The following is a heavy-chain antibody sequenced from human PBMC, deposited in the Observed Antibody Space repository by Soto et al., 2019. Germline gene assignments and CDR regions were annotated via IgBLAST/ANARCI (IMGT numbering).Heavy chain of an antibody. V-gene: IGHV4-31*03. CDR2: IFHSGST. D-gene: IGHD6-13*01. CDR3: VRGGIAGNWFDP. J-gene: IGHJ5*02. CDR1: GGSITSGGFY. Sequence: QVQLQESGPGLVKPSQTLSLTCSVSGGSITSGGFYWSWVRQHPEKGLEWIAYIFHSGSTDYNPSLKSRFIISADTSKNQFSLKLTSVTAADTAVYYCVRGGIAGNWFDPWGQGTLVTVSS.